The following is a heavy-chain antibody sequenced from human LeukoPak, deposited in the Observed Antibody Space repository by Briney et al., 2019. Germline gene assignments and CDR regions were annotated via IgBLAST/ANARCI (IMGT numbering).Heavy chain of an antibody. J-gene: IGHJ4*02. CDR3: ARRGYESSGRYYFDY. D-gene: IGHD3-22*01. Sequence: GESLKISCKGSGYSFTSYWIGWVRQMPGKGLEWMGIIYPGDSDTRYSPSFQGQATIPDDKSISTAYLQWSSLKASDTAMYYRARRGYESSGRYYFDYWGQGALVTVS. V-gene: IGHV5-51*01. CDR1: GYSFTSYW. CDR2: IYPGDSDT.